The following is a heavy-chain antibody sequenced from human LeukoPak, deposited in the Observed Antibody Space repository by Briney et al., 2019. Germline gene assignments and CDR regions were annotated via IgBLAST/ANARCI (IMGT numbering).Heavy chain of an antibody. V-gene: IGHV4-59*01. J-gene: IGHJ3*02. Sequence: SETLSLTCTVSGGSISSYYWSWIRQPPGKGLEWIGYIYYSGSTNYNPSLKSRVTISVDTSKNQFSLKLSSVTAADTAVYYCARVDYCGSGSYPDAFDIWGQGTMVTVSS. D-gene: IGHD3-10*01. CDR1: GGSISSYY. CDR3: ARVDYCGSGSYPDAFDI. CDR2: IYYSGST.